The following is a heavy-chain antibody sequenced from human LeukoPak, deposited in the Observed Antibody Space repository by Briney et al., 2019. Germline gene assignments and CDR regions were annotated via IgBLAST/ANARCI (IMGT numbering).Heavy chain of an antibody. D-gene: IGHD3-10*01. J-gene: IGHJ4*02. CDR2: ISYDGSNK. V-gene: IGHV3-30*01. CDR1: GFTFSSYA. CDR3: ARVGQNYYGSSGIDY. Sequence: GGSLRLSCAASGFTFSSYAMHWVRQAPGKGLEWAAVISYDGSNKYYADSVKGRFTISRDNSKNTLYLQMNSLRAEDTAVYYCARVGQNYYGSSGIDYWGQGTLVTVSS.